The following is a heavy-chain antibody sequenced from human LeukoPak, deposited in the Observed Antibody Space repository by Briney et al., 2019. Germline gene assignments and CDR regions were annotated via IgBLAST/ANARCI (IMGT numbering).Heavy chain of an antibody. J-gene: IGHJ4*02. CDR2: INLTGSSDTGST. CDR3: ARGFSGFWEFDL. V-gene: IGHV4-34*01. CDR1: VGLHSAYS. D-gene: IGHD1-14*01. Sequence: WETVSLTCAVSVGLHSAYSWHWIRQPPGKGLEGIAEINLTGSSDTGSTSYSSSLNSRVTNSDDASKNQLSLPHRSATAADAGFYCCARGFSGFWEFDLWGQGTLVTVS.